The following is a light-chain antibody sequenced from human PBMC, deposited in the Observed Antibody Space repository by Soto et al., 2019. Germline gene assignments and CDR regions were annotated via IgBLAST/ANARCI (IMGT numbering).Light chain of an antibody. CDR1: QSISNH. J-gene: IGKJ1*01. CDR3: QQSYGTPWT. CDR2: AAS. V-gene: IGKV1-39*01. Sequence: DIHMTQSRSSLSASVRYRITITCRASQSISNHLNWYQQKPGKGPNLLIYAASSLQRGVPSRFSGSGSGRDFVLTISSLQPEDSATYYCQQSYGTPWTFGQGTKVDIK.